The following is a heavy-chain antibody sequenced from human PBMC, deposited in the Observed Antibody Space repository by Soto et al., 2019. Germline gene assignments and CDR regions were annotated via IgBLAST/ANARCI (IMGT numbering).Heavy chain of an antibody. J-gene: IGHJ4*02. CDR1: GYSFASYW. D-gene: IGHD2-2*01. CDR2: VHPSDSDT. Sequence: GESLKISCKGSGYSFASYWIGWVRQMPGKGLEWMGIVHPSDSDTRYSPSFQGLVTISADTSSNTAYLQLSSLKASDSAMYYCARRASWGDFDSWGQGTLVTVSS. V-gene: IGHV5-51*01. CDR3: ARRASWGDFDS.